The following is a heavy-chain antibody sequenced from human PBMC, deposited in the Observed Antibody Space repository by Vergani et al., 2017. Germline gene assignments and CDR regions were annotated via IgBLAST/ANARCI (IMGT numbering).Heavy chain of an antibody. J-gene: IGHJ5*02. CDR1: GYTFTGYY. CDR2: INPNSGGT. D-gene: IGHD3-9*01. CDR3: AREGYDILTGYYDNWFDP. V-gene: IGHV1-2*02. Sequence: QVQLVQSGAEVKKPGASVKVSCKASGYTFTGYYMHWVRQAPGQGLEWMGWINPNSGGTNYAQEFQGRVTMTRDTSISTAYMELSRLRSDDTAVYYCAREGYDILTGYYDNWFDPWGQGTLVTVSS.